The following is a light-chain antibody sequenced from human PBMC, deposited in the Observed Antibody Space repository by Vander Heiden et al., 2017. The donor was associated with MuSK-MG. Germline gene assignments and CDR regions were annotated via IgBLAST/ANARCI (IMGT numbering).Light chain of an antibody. J-gene: IGLJ3*02. V-gene: IGLV1-47*02. CDR3: AAWDDSLSGRV. Sequence: QSVLTQPPSASGPPGQRFTISCSGSSSNIGSNYVYWYQQLPGTAPKLLIYSNNQRPSGVPDRFSGSKSGSSASLAISGLRSEEEAEYYCAAWDDSLSGRVFGGGTKVTVL. CDR1: SSNIGSNY. CDR2: SNN.